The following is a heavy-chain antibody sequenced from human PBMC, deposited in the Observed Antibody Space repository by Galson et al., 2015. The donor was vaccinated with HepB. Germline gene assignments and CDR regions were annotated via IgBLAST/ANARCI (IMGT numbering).Heavy chain of an antibody. J-gene: IGHJ5*02. CDR3: ARGWAAAIRGANWFDP. CDR2: INPSGGST. CDR1: GYTFTSYY. Sequence: SVKVSCKASGYTFTSYYMHWVRQAPGQGLEWMGIINPSGGSTSYAQKFQGRVTMTRDTSTSTVYMELSSLRSEDTAVYYCARGWAAAIRGANWFDPWGQATLVTVSS. V-gene: IGHV1-46*03. D-gene: IGHD2-2*02.